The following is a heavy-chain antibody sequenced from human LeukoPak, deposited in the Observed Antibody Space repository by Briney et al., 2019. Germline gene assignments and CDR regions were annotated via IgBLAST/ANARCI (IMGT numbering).Heavy chain of an antibody. CDR3: ARDRITMVRGALSSNYYYGMDV. CDR2: IYYSGST. D-gene: IGHD3-10*01. J-gene: IGHJ6*02. CDR1: GGSFSGYY. V-gene: IGHV4-34*09. Sequence: SETLSLTCAVYGGSFSGYYWSWIRQPPGKGLEWIGYIYYSGSTYYNPSLKSRVTISVDTSKNQFSLKLSSVTAADTAVYYCARDRITMVRGALSSNYYYGMDVWGQGTTVTVSS.